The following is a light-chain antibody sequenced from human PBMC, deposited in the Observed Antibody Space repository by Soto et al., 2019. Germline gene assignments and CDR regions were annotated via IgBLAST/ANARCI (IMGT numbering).Light chain of an antibody. Sequence: QSVLTQPASVSGSPGQSITISCTGTSSDVGGYNYVSCYQQHPGKAPKLMIYDVSNRPSGVSNRFSGSKSGNTASLTISGLQAEDEADYYCSSYTSSSTLAIAGGTKLTVL. CDR1: SSDVGGYNY. V-gene: IGLV2-14*01. J-gene: IGLJ2*01. CDR2: DVS. CDR3: SSYTSSSTLA.